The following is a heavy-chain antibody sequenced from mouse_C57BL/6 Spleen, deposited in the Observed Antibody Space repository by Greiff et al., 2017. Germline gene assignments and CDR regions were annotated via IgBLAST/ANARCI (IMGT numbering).Heavy chain of an antibody. J-gene: IGHJ2*01. D-gene: IGHD1-1*01. CDR1: GYTFTSYT. CDR3: SRSSTAVVALYYFDY. CDR2: INPSSGYT. Sequence: QVQLQQSGAELARPGASVKMSCKASGYTFTSYTMHWVKQRPGQGLEWIGYINPSSGYTKYNQKFKDKATLTADKYSSTAYMQLSSLTSADSAGYYCSRSSTAVVALYYFDYWGQGTTLSFSS. V-gene: IGHV1-4*01.